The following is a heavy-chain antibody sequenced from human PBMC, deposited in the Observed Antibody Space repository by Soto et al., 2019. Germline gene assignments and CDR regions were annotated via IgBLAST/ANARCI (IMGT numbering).Heavy chain of an antibody. CDR3: ASSPTITFGGVIVSGPTFDY. D-gene: IGHD3-16*02. Sequence: SETLCLTGTVSGGSISSGGYYWRWIRQHPGKGLEWIGYIYYSGSTYYNPPLKSRVTISVDTSKNQFSLKLSSVTAADTAVYYCASSPTITFGGVIVSGPTFDYWGQGTLVTVSS. V-gene: IGHV4-31*03. CDR1: GGSISSGGYY. CDR2: IYYSGST. J-gene: IGHJ4*02.